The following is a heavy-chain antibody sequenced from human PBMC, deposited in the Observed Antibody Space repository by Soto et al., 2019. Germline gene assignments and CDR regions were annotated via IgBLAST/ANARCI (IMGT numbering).Heavy chain of an antibody. CDR2: ISSSSTYI. D-gene: IGHD4-4*01. J-gene: IGHJ4*02. V-gene: IGHV3-21*01. CDR1: GFTFSSYG. Sequence: ESGGGLVKPGGSLRLSCAASGFTFSSYGMNWVRQARGKGLEWVAAISSSSTYIKYAESVEGRFTSSRDNARNALYLEMNSLRVEDTAVYYCARDSSGRGLTKIAYWGQGTQVTVSS. CDR3: ARDSSGRGLTKIAY.